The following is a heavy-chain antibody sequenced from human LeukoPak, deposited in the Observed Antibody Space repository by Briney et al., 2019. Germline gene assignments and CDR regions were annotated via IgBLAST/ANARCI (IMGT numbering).Heavy chain of an antibody. V-gene: IGHV4-59*01. CDR3: ARGGPYDSVHY. D-gene: IGHD3-16*01. CDR1: GGSISSYY. CDR2: TYYSGST. Sequence: PSETLSLTCTVSGGSISSYYWSWIRQPPGKGLEWIGYTYYSGSTNYNPSLKSRVAISVDTSKNQFSLKLSSVTAADTAVYYCARGGPYDSVHYWGQGTLVTVSS. J-gene: IGHJ4*02.